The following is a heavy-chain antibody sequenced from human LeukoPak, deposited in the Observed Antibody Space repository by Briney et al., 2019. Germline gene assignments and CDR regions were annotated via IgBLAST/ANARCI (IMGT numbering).Heavy chain of an antibody. CDR1: GFTVSSNY. CDR2: IYSGGST. V-gene: IGHV3-53*01. D-gene: IGHD6-19*01. J-gene: IGHJ4*02. CDR3: ARDTGYSSGFDY. Sequence: GESLRLSCAASGFTVSSNYMSWVRQAPGKGRGWVSVIYSGGSTYYADSVKGRFTISRDNSKNTLYLQMNSLRAEDTAVYYCARDTGYSSGFDYWGQGTLVTVSS.